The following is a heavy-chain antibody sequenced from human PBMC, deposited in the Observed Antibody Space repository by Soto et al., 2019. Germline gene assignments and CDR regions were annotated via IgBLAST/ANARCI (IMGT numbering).Heavy chain of an antibody. Sequence: QVQLVQSGAEVKKPGSSVKVSCKASGGTFSSYAISWVRQAPGQGLEWMGGVIPIFGTANYVQKFQGRVTITADKSTSTAYMELSSLRSEDTAVYYCARGYCSGGSCYSSYYYYYYGMDVWGQGTTVTVSS. CDR1: GGTFSSYA. CDR3: ARGYCSGGSCYSSYYYYYYGMDV. D-gene: IGHD2-15*01. V-gene: IGHV1-69*06. J-gene: IGHJ6*02. CDR2: VIPIFGTA.